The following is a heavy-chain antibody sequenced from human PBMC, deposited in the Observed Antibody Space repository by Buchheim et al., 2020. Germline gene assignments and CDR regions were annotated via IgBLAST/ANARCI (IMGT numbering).Heavy chain of an antibody. CDR3: ARSVVVVAADSMDV. Sequence: QVQLVESGGGVVQPGRSLRLSCAASGFTFSSYAMHWVRQAPGKGLEWVAVILYDGSNKYYADSVKGRFTISRDNSKNTLYLQMNSLRAEDAAVYYCARSVVVVAADSMDVWGQGTT. CDR2: ILYDGSNK. V-gene: IGHV3-30-3*01. J-gene: IGHJ6*02. D-gene: IGHD2-15*01. CDR1: GFTFSSYA.